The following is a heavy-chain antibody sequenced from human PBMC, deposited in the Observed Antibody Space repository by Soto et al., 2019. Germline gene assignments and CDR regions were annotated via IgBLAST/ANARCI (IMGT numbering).Heavy chain of an antibody. D-gene: IGHD2-15*01. V-gene: IGHV3-23*01. Sequence: GGSLRLSCVASGFRFSNYAMTWVRQAPGKGLEWVSLISGSGTTTYYAESVKGRFTISRDNSKNTLYLQMNSLRAEDTALYYCARVAVGSCYPLCYFDYWGQGTLVTVSS. CDR3: ARVAVGSCYPLCYFDY. J-gene: IGHJ4*02. CDR1: GFRFSNYA. CDR2: ISGSGTTT.